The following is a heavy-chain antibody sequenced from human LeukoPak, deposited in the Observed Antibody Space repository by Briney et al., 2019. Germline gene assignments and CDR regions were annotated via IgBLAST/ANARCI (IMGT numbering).Heavy chain of an antibody. V-gene: IGHV3-30*02. CDR2: IRPDGSNK. CDR3: ARGARGQWLVRVYYYYYMDV. D-gene: IGHD6-19*01. Sequence: PGGSLRLSCAASGFTFSDFAMHWVRQAPGKGLEWVAFIRPDGSNKSYADSVKGRFTISRDNSKNPLYLQMNSLRTEDTAVYYCARGARGQWLVRVYYYYYMDVWGKGTTVTISS. J-gene: IGHJ6*03. CDR1: GFTFSDFA.